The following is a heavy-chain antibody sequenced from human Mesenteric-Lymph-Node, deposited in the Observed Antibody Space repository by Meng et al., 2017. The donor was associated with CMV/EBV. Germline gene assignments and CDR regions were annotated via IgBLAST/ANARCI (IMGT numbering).Heavy chain of an antibody. CDR3: ARAQPYYDFWSGRPQYYFDY. V-gene: IGHV3-11*04. CDR2: ISSSGSNV. CDR1: GFTFSDYS. J-gene: IGHJ4*01. Sequence: GESLKISCAASGFTFSDYSMSWVRQAPGKGLEWVSYISSSGSNVYYADSVKGRFTISRDNAKNSLYLQMDSLRVEDTAVYYCARAQPYYDFWSGRPQYYFDYWGLGALVTVSS. D-gene: IGHD3-3*01.